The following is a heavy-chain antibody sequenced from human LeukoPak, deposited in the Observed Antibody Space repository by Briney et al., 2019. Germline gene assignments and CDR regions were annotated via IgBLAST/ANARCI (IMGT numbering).Heavy chain of an antibody. J-gene: IGHJ4*02. Sequence: GASVKVSCKASGYTFTGYYMHWVRQAPGQGLEWMGWINPNSGGTNYAQKFQGRVTMTRDTSISTAYMELSRLRSDDTAVYYCARGPSDDFWRDQGGLDYWGQGTLVTVSS. CDR3: ARGPSDDFWRDQGGLDY. CDR1: GYTFTGYY. CDR2: INPNSGGT. D-gene: IGHD3-3*01. V-gene: IGHV1-2*02.